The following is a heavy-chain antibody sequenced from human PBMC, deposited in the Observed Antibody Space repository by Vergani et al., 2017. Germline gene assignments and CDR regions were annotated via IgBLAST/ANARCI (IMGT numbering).Heavy chain of an antibody. CDR2: IYSGGST. CDR3: ARDRKLSGMDV. J-gene: IGHJ6*02. D-gene: IGHD6-6*01. V-gene: IGHV3-66*01. Sequence: EVQLVESGGGLVQPGGSLRLSCAASGFTVSSNYMSWVRQAPGEGLEWVSVIYSGGSTYYADSVKGRFTISRDNSKNTLYLQMNSLRAEDTAVYYCARDRKLSGMDVWGQGTTVTVSS. CDR1: GFTVSSNY.